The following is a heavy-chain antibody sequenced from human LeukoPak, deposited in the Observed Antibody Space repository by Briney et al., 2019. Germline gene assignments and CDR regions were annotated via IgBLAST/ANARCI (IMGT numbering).Heavy chain of an antibody. V-gene: IGHV3-7*01. CDR1: GFTFSRYW. CDR2: IKQDGSEK. Sequence: GGSLRLSCAAWGFTFSRYWMNWVRQARGKGLEWLANIKQDGSEKYYVDSVKGRFTISRDNAQNLVYLQLNSLRADDTAVYYCAGGAGRTSHMWGQGTLVIVSS. D-gene: IGHD1-14*01. J-gene: IGHJ3*02. CDR3: AGGAGRTSHM.